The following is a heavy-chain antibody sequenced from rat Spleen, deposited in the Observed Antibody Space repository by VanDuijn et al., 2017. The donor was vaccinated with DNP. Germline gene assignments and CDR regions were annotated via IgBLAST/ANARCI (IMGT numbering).Heavy chain of an antibody. Sequence: EVQLQESGPGLVKPSQSLSLTCSVTGYSITSNYWGWIRKFPGNKMEWIGHISYSGDTTYNPSRESRISITRDTSKNQFFLQLNSVTTEDTATYYWARWVWYFDYWGQGIMVTVSS. CDR2: ISYSGDT. V-gene: IGHV3-1*01. J-gene: IGHJ2*01. CDR1: GYSITSNY. CDR3: ARWVWYFDY.